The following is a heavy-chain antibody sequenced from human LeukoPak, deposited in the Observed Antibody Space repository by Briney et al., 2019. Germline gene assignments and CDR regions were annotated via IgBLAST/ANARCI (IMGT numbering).Heavy chain of an antibody. CDR3: ARAGSRITMVRGVIHAFAI. CDR1: GGSISSGAYY. CDR2: IYTSGST. V-gene: IGHV4-61*02. D-gene: IGHD3-10*01. J-gene: IGHJ3*02. Sequence: SSETLSLTCTVSGGSISSGAYYWSWIRQPAGKGLEWIGRIYTSGSTNYNPSLKSRVTISVDTSKNQFSLKLSSVTAADTAVYYCARAGSRITMVRGVIHAFAIWGQGTMVTVSS.